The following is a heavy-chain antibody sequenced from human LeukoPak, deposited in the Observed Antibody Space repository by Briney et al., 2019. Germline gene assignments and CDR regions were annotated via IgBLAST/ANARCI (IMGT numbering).Heavy chain of an antibody. CDR3: ARETNYYDSSGYYYL. J-gene: IGHJ4*02. D-gene: IGHD3-22*01. CDR1: GGSFSGYY. CDR2: INHSGST. V-gene: IGHV4-34*01. Sequence: SETLSLTCAVYGGSFSGYYWSWIRQPPGKGLEWIGEINHSGSTNYNPSLKSRVTISVDTSKNQFSLKLSSVTAADTAVYYCARETNYYDSSGYYYLWGQGTLVTVSS.